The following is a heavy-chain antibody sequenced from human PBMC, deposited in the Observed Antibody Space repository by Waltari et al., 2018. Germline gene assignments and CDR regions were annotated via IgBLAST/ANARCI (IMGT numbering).Heavy chain of an antibody. CDR1: VGSFSVYY. V-gene: IGHV4-34*01. CDR2: INHSGST. J-gene: IGHJ4*02. Sequence: QVQLQQWGAGLLKPSETLSLTCAVYVGSFSVYYWSWIRQPPGNGLEWIGEINHSGSTNYNPSLKSRVTISVDTSKNQFSLKLSSVTAADTAVYYCASRPHPKSRHGSYNRLSLQTPPVYWGQGTLVTVSS. CDR3: ASRPHPKSRHGSYNRLSLQTPPVY. D-gene: IGHD3-10*01.